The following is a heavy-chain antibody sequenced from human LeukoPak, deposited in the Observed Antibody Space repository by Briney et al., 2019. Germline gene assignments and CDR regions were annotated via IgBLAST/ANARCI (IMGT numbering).Heavy chain of an antibody. V-gene: IGHV3-23*01. Sequence: SGGSLRPSCAASGFTFSSYAMSWVRQAPGKGLEWVSAISGSGGSTYYADSVKGRFTISRDNSKNTLYLQMNSLRAEDTAVYYCAKDAPFWSGIEGWFDPWGQGTLVTVSS. CDR1: GFTFSSYA. D-gene: IGHD3-3*01. J-gene: IGHJ5*02. CDR3: AKDAPFWSGIEGWFDP. CDR2: ISGSGGST.